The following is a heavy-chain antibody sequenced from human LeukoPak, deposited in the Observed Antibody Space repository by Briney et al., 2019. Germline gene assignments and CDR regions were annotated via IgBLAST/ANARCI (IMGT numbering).Heavy chain of an antibody. V-gene: IGHV3-11*06. CDR2: ISSSSSYI. Sequence: GGSLRLSCAASGFTFSDYYMSWIRQAPGKGLEWVSSISSSSSYIYHADSVKGRFTISRDNAKNSLYLQMNSLRAEDTAVYYCARLGRDGYFDYWGQGTLVTVSS. D-gene: IGHD5-24*01. J-gene: IGHJ4*02. CDR3: ARLGRDGYFDY. CDR1: GFTFSDYY.